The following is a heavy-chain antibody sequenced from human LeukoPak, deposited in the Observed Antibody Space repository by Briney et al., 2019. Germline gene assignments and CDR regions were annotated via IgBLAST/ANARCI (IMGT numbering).Heavy chain of an antibody. J-gene: IGHJ4*02. Sequence: GGSLRLSCAASGFTFNTYTMNWVRQAPGKGLEWVSSISSGSGSMFYIDSVRGRFTISRDNARNSLYLQMNSLRAQDTAVYYCARANSLGYWGQGTLVTVSS. V-gene: IGHV3-21*01. CDR3: ARANSLGY. CDR1: GFTFNTYT. CDR2: ISSGSGSM. D-gene: IGHD2/OR15-2a*01.